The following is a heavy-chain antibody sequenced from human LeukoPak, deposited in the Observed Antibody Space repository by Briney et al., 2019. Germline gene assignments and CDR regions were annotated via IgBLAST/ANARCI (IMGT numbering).Heavy chain of an antibody. D-gene: IGHD7-27*01. V-gene: IGHV1-2*02. Sequence: ASVKVSCRASGYTFAGFYIHWVRHAPGPGLERMGWISPNSGDTNYVERFRGRVSMTRDTTISTVYMELSGLTSDDTAVYFCARATWGQGADYWGQGTLVTVSS. CDR1: GYTFAGFY. CDR3: ARATWGQGADY. J-gene: IGHJ4*02. CDR2: ISPNSGDT.